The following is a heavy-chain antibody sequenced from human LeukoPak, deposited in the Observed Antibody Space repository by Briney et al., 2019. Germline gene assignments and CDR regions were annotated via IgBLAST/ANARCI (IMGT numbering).Heavy chain of an antibody. V-gene: IGHV4-59*08. CDR3: ASSNYYYYGMDV. CDR2: IYYSGST. J-gene: IGHJ6*02. Sequence: SETLSLTCTVSGGSISSYYWSWIRQPPGKGLEWIGYIYYSGSTDYNPSLKSRVTISVDTSKNQFSLKLSSVTAADTAVYYRASSNYYYYGMDVWGQGTTVTVSS. CDR1: GGSISSYY.